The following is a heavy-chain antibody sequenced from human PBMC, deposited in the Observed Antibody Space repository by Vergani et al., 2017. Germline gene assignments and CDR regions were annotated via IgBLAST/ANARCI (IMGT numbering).Heavy chain of an antibody. D-gene: IGHD5-24*01. CDR2: IVVGSGNT. Sequence: QMQLVQSGPEVKKPGTSVKVSCKASGFTFTSSAMQWVRQARGQRLEWIGWIVVGSGNTNYAQKFQERVTITRDMSTSTAYMELSSLRSEDMAVYYCAADSGMATITGWYFDLWGRGTLVTVSS. J-gene: IGHJ2*01. CDR3: AADSGMATITGWYFDL. CDR1: GFTFTSSA. V-gene: IGHV1-58*02.